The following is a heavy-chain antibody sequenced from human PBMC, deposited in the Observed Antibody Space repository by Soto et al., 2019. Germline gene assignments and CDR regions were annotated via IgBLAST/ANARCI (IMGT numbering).Heavy chain of an antibody. V-gene: IGHV4-31*03. CDR1: GESISSGGYY. CDR2: IYDSESA. CDR3: ARASSSSSAADY. D-gene: IGHD6-6*01. J-gene: IGHJ4*02. Sequence: QVQLQESGPGLVKPSQTLSLTCSVSGESISSGGYYWSWIRHHPGKGLEWIGYIYDSESAYYNPSRNSRFIISMDTPKNHFAMRLSSVPAADTAVYYCARASSSSSAADYWGQGILVTVSA.